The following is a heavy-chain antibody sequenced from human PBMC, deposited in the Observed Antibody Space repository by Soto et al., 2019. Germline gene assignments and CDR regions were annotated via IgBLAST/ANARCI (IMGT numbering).Heavy chain of an antibody. Sequence: SETLSLTCAVYGGSFSGYYWSWIRQPPGKGLEWIGEINHSGSTNYNPSLKSRVTISVDTSKNQFSLKLSSVTAADTAVYYCARVKYHRRPLDKYNWFDPWGQGTLVTVSS. J-gene: IGHJ5*02. CDR3: ARVKYHRRPLDKYNWFDP. CDR1: GGSFSGYY. V-gene: IGHV4-34*01. D-gene: IGHD2-2*01. CDR2: INHSGST.